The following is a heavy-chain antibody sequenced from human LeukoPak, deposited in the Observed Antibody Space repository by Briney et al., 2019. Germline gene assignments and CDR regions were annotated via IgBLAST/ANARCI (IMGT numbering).Heavy chain of an antibody. D-gene: IGHD3-16*02. J-gene: IGHJ5*02. CDR2: IYYSGST. Sequence: PSETLSLTCTVSGGSISSYYWSWIRQPPGKGLEWIGYIYYSGSTNYNPSLKSRVTISVDTSKNQFSLKLSSVTAADTAVYYCARRIMITFGGVIVTWFDPWGQGTLVTVSS. CDR1: GGSISSYY. CDR3: ARRIMITFGGVIVTWFDP. V-gene: IGHV4-59*08.